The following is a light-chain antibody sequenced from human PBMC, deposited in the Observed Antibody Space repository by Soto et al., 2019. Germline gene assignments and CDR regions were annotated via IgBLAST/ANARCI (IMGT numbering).Light chain of an antibody. CDR3: QQYNCYSCT. Sequence: DIQMTQSPATLSVSVGDRVTITCRASQSISSWLAWYQQKPGQAPKLLIYDASSLDSGVPSRFSGSGSGTDFPITISSLHPDYSANYCYQQYNCYSCTFGQGTKLEIK. J-gene: IGKJ2*02. CDR2: DAS. CDR1: QSISSW. V-gene: IGKV1-5*01.